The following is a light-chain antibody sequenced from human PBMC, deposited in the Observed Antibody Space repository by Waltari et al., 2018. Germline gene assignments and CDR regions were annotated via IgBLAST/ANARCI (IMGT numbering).Light chain of an antibody. CDR3: AAWDDSLNVI. V-gene: IGLV1-44*01. CDR2: SDN. J-gene: IGLJ2*01. CDR1: NSNIGSTI. Sequence: QSVLTQPPSASGTPGQRVTISCSGSNSNIGSTIFNWYQLHPGVAPKLLLCSDNQRPSGVPDRFSGSRSGNSASLAISGLQSEDEADYYCAAWDDSLNVIFGGGTKLTVL.